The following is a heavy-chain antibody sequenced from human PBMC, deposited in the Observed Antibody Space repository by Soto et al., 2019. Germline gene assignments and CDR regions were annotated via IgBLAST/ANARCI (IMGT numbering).Heavy chain of an antibody. V-gene: IGHV3-23*01. Sequence: EVHLLESGGGLVQPGGSLRLSCEGSGFTFDTYVMTWVRQAPGKGLEWVSGIRYRGDSTFYADSVKGRFTTSRDNSKNTVYLQMNSLRAEDTAVYYCARSYGGNSPMNMWGQGTMVTVSS. D-gene: IGHD2-21*01. CDR1: GFTFDTYV. J-gene: IGHJ3*02. CDR3: ARSYGGNSPMNM. CDR2: IRYRGDST.